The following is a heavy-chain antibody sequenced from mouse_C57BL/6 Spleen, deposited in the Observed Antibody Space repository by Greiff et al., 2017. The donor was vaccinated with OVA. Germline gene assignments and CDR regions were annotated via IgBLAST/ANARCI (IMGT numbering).Heavy chain of an antibody. V-gene: IGHV1-52*01. Sequence: VQLQQPGAELVRPGSSVKLSCKASGYTFTSYWMHWVKQRPIQGLEWIGNIDPSDSETHYNQKFKDKATLTVDKSSSTAYMQLSSLTSEDSAVYYGARNYGSSSWFAYWGQGTLVTVSA. D-gene: IGHD1-1*01. CDR2: IDPSDSET. J-gene: IGHJ3*01. CDR1: GYTFTSYW. CDR3: ARNYGSSSWFAY.